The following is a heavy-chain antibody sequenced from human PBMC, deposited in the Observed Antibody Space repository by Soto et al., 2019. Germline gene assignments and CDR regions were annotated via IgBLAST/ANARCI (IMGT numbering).Heavy chain of an antibody. CDR3: VRASGPFDL. J-gene: IGHJ2*01. CDR1: GFPFSVYG. CDR2: IWSDGSNK. Sequence: QMQLVESGGGVVQPGRSLRLSCGASGFPFSVYGIHCVRQAPGKGLEWVAVIWSDGSNKYYGDSVKGRFTISRDNSKNTLYLQMNSLRAEDTAMYYCVRASGPFDLWGRGTLVTVSS. V-gene: IGHV3-33*01.